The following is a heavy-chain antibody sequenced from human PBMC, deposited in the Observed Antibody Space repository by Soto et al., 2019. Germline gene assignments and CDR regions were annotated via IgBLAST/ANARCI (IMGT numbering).Heavy chain of an antibody. CDR3: ARGFYGSGSQYFDY. CDR2: INWNGGST. D-gene: IGHD3-10*01. J-gene: IGHJ4*02. Sequence: PGGSLRLSCAASGFPFDDYFMSWVRQAPGKGLEWVSGINWNGGSTGYADSVKGRFTISRDNAKNSLYLQMNSLRAEDTALYHCARGFYGSGSQYFDYWGQGTLVTVSS. CDR1: GFPFDDYF. V-gene: IGHV3-20*01.